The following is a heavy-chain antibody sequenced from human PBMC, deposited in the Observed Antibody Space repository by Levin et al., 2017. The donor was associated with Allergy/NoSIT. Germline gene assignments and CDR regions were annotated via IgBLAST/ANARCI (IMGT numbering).Heavy chain of an antibody. CDR3: ARVYGGHDYRWFDS. Sequence: SQTLSLTCTVSGGSISRYYWSWIRQSPGKGLEWIGYIFYSGTTNINPPLKSRVIISVDMSKNQLPLMLTSVSAADTAMYYCARVYGGHDYRWFDSWGQGALVTVSS. CDR1: GGSISRYY. J-gene: IGHJ5*01. D-gene: IGHD5-12*01. CDR2: IFYSGTT. V-gene: IGHV4-59*01.